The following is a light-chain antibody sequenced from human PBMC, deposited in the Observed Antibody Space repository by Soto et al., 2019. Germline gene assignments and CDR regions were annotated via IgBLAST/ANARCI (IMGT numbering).Light chain of an antibody. Sequence: QSVLTQPASVSGSLGQSITVSCTGTTSDVGAYNYVSWYQQHPGKAPQLVIYDVTNRPSGVSNRFSGSKSGNTASLTISGLQAEDEADYYCSSYTSISTLVFGGGTKLTVL. V-gene: IGLV2-14*03. J-gene: IGLJ3*02. CDR3: SSYTSISTLV. CDR1: TSDVGAYNY. CDR2: DVT.